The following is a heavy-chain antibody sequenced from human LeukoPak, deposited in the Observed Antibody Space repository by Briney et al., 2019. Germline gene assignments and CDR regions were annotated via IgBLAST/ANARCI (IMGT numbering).Heavy chain of an antibody. Sequence: GGSLRLSCAASGFTFSDHYMAWVRQAPGKGLEWVGRVRNKAKSYTTEYAASVKDRFTISRDDSKKSLFLQMNSLKTEDTAVYYCARTYSTAWGSNFFDIWGQGTMVTVSS. CDR1: GFTFSDHY. CDR2: VRNKAKSYTT. CDR3: ARTYSTAWGSNFFDI. D-gene: IGHD6-19*01. J-gene: IGHJ3*02. V-gene: IGHV3-72*01.